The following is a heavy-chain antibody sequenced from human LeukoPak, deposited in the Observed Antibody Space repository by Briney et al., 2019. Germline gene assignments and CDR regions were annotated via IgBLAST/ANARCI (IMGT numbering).Heavy chain of an antibody. J-gene: IGHJ4*02. CDR2: NYTSGNT. CDR1: GGSISSYY. V-gene: IGHV4-4*07. CDR3: ARQGYYYDSSGSYFFDY. D-gene: IGHD3-22*01. Sequence: SETLSLTCTVSGGSISSYYWSWIRQPAGKGLEWIGRNYTSGNTNYNPSLKSRVTMSVETSKNQFSLKLSSVTAADTAVYYCARQGYYYDSSGSYFFDYWGQGTLVTVSS.